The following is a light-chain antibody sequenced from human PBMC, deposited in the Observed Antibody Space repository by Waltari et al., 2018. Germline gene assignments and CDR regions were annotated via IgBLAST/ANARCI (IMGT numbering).Light chain of an antibody. CDR1: QSLSSN. Sequence: IVMTQSPATLSVSPGERPTLSCKASQSLSSNLAWYQQKPGQLPRLLIYGASTRATGIPARCSGSGSGTEFTLTSSSLQAEDFAVYYCQERGRTFGQGTKVEIK. V-gene: IGKV3-15*01. CDR3: QERGRT. CDR2: GAS. J-gene: IGKJ1*01.